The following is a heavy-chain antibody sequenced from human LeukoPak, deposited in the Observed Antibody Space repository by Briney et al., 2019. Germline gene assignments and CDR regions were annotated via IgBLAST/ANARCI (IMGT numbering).Heavy chain of an antibody. CDR1: GFTFGSYG. V-gene: IGHV3-30*18. CDR2: ISYDGSNK. D-gene: IGHD1-26*01. CDR3: AKEGSGYVDY. J-gene: IGHJ4*02. Sequence: GGSLRLSCAASGFTFGSYGMHWVRQAPGKGLEWVAVISYDGSNKYYADSVKGRFTISRDNSKNTLYLQMNSLRAEDTAVYYCAKEGSGYVDYWGQGTLVTVSS.